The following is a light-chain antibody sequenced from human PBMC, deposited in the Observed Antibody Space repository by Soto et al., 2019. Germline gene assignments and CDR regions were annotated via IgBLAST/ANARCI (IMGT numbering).Light chain of an antibody. J-gene: IGKJ2*01. CDR2: WAS. V-gene: IGKV4-1*01. CDR1: QSVLYSSNNKNY. Sequence: DIVMTQSPDPLAVSLGERATINCKSSQSVLYSSNNKNYLAWYQHKPGQPPKLLIYWASTRQFGVPDRFSGSGSGTDFTLTISSLQAEDVAVYCCQQYYTTPMYTFGQGTKLEIK. CDR3: QQYYTTPMYT.